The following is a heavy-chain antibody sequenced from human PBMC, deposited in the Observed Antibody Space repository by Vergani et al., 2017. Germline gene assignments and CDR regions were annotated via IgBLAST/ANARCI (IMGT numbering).Heavy chain of an antibody. D-gene: IGHD4-17*01. Sequence: QVQLVQSGAEVKKPGSSVKVSCKASGGTFSSYAISWVRQAPGQGLEWMGGIIPIFGTANYAQKFQGRVTITADESTSTAYKELSSLRSEDTAVYYSARTRANYGDYPPYDCYYMDVWGKGTTVTVSS. CDR3: ARTRANYGDYPPYDCYYMDV. J-gene: IGHJ6*03. V-gene: IGHV1-69*01. CDR1: GGTFSSYA. CDR2: IIPIFGTA.